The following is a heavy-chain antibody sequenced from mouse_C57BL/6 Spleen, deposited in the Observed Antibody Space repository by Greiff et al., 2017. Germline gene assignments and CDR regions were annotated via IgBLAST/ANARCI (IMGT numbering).Heavy chain of an antibody. D-gene: IGHD1-1*01. V-gene: IGHV1-53*01. CDR2: INPSNGGT. CDR1: GYTFTSYW. Sequence: QVHVKQPGTELVKPGASVKLSCKASGYTFTSYWMHWVKQRPGQGLEWIGNINPSNGGTNYNEKFKSKATLTVDKSSSTAYMQLSSLTSEDSAVYYCARSYYGSSYVGFAYWGQGTLVTVSA. J-gene: IGHJ3*01. CDR3: ARSYYGSSYVGFAY.